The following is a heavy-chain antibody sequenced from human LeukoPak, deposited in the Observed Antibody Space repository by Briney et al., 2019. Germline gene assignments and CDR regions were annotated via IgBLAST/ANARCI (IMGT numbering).Heavy chain of an antibody. D-gene: IGHD4-17*01. CDR3: ASGNDYGDYGGY. CDR1: GSSISSSSYY. CDR2: IYYSGST. Sequence: SETLSLTCTVSGSSISSSSYYWGWIRQPPGKGLEWIGSIYYSGSTYYNPSLKSRVTISVDTSKNQFSLELSSVTAADTAVYYCASGNDYGDYGGYWGQGTLVTVSS. J-gene: IGHJ4*02. V-gene: IGHV4-39*01.